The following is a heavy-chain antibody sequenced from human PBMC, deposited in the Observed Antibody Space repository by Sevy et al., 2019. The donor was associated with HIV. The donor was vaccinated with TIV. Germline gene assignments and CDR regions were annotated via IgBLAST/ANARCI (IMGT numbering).Heavy chain of an antibody. CDR3: ARDPYGDYADY. J-gene: IGHJ4*02. CDR2: IWYDGSNK. CDR1: GFTFSSYG. D-gene: IGHD4-17*01. V-gene: IGHV3-33*01. Sequence: WGSLRLSCAASGFTFSSYGMHWVRQAPGKGLEWVAVIWYDGSNKYYADSVKGRFTISRDNSKNTLYLQMNSLRAEDTAVYYCARDPYGDYADYWGQGTLVTVSS.